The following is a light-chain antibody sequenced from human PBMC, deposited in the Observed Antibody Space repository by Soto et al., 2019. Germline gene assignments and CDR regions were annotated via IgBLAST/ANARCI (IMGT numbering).Light chain of an antibody. Sequence: DIQMTQSPSSLSASLGDRVTITCRASQTIDVYLNWYQKKPGKAPNLLIYGASSLQTGVPSRFSGSGSGTDFTLTISNLQPEDFATYYCHQTYTTPLFGQGTRLDLK. CDR2: GAS. CDR1: QTIDVY. CDR3: HQTYTTPL. V-gene: IGKV1-39*01. J-gene: IGKJ5*01.